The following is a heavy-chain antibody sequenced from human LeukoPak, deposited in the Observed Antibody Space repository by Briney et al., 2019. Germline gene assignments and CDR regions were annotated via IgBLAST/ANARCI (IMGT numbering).Heavy chain of an antibody. CDR2: MNPNTGGT. Sequence: ASVKVSCKASGYTFTHYYMHWVPQAPGQGLEWMGWMNPNTGGTNYAQKFQGRLTMTRDTSITTAYMELSRLRSDDTAVYYCARGPPIVVVVPACIGRFDYWGQGTLVTVSS. J-gene: IGHJ4*02. V-gene: IGHV1-2*02. CDR1: GYTFTHYY. D-gene: IGHD2-2*01. CDR3: ARGPPIVVVVPACIGRFDY.